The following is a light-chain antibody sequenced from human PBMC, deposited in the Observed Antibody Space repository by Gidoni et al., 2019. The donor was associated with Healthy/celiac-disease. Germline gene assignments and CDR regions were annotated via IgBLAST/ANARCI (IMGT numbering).Light chain of an antibody. V-gene: IGLV1-44*01. CDR2: SNN. CDR3: AAWNNGRNGLV. J-gene: IGLJ2*01. CDR1: SSNIGSNT. Sequence: QSVLTQPPSASGTPGQRVTISCSGSSSNIGSNTVNWYQQLPGTAPKLLINSNNQRPQGVPADFSASRSGTSASRAIGGLQSRNGANYYWAAWNNGRNGLVFGEGTKLTV.